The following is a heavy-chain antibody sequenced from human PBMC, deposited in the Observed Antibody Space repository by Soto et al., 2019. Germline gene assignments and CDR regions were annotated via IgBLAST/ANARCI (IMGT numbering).Heavy chain of an antibody. D-gene: IGHD2-2*01. V-gene: IGHV3-23*01. J-gene: IGHJ6*03. CDR2: ISGRGGST. Sequence: GGSLRLSCAASGFTFSSYAMSWVRQAPGKGLEWVSAISGRGGSTYYADSVKDRFTNSRDNSKNTLYLQMNSLRAEDTAVYYCAKGGDCSCTSCYRETYYYYYYMDVWGKGTTVTVSS. CDR1: GFTFSSYA. CDR3: AKGGDCSCTSCYRETYYYYYYMDV.